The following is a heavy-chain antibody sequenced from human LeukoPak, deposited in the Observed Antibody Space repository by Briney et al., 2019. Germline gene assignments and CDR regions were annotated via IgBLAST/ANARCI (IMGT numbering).Heavy chain of an antibody. Sequence: PSETLSLTCTVSGYSISSGYYWGWIRQPPGKGLEWIGYIYYSGSTNYNPSLKSRVTISVDTSKNQFSLKLTSVTAADTAVYYCARRGPPRTLLRGVKSGWFDPWGQGTLVTVSS. CDR3: ARRGPPRTLLRGVKSGWFDP. D-gene: IGHD3-10*01. V-gene: IGHV4-61*01. CDR2: IYYSGST. J-gene: IGHJ5*02. CDR1: GYSISSGYY.